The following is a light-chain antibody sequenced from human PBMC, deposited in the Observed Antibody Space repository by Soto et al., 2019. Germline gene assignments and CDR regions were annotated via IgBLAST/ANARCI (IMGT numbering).Light chain of an antibody. CDR3: QKYNSDHLA. CDR2: AAS. J-gene: IGKJ1*01. Sequence: DIQMTQSPSSLSASVGDRVTITCRASQGISNYLAWYQQKPGKVPKLLIYAASTLQSVVPSRFSGSGSGTDLTLTISSLQPEDVATYYCQKYNSDHLAFVQGTQVEIK. CDR1: QGISNY. V-gene: IGKV1-27*01.